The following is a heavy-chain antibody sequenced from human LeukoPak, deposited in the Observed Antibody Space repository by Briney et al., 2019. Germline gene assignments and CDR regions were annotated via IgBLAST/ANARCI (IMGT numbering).Heavy chain of an antibody. CDR1: GFTFSSYG. V-gene: IGHV3-30*03. CDR3: TRDRRSSSPYELGVDV. CDR2: ISSDGRNE. J-gene: IGHJ6*02. D-gene: IGHD6-13*01. Sequence: PGGSLRLSCAASGFTFSSYGMHWVRQAPGQGLEWMTFISSDGRNEYYADSVKGRFTISRDNSKNTLYLQMNSLRAEDTAVYYCTRDRRSSSPYELGVDVWGQGTTVTVSS.